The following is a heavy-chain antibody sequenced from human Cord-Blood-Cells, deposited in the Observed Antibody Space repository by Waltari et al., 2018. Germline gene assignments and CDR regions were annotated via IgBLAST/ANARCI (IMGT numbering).Heavy chain of an antibody. V-gene: IGHV4-39*07. Sequence: QLQLQESDPGLVKPSETLSLTCTVSGGSISSSSYYWGWIRQPPGKGLEWIGSIYYSGSTYYNPSLKSRVTISVDTSKNQFSLKLSSVTAADTAVYYCARLNVPFYYDSSGYYYFDYWGQGTLVTVSS. CDR1: GGSISSSSYY. D-gene: IGHD3-22*01. CDR3: ARLNVPFYYDSSGYYYFDY. CDR2: IYYSGST. J-gene: IGHJ4*02.